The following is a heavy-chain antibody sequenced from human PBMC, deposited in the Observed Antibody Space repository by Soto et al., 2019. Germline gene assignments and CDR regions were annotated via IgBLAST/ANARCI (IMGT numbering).Heavy chain of an antibody. J-gene: IGHJ4*02. CDR3: ASTYSSSWSPFDY. D-gene: IGHD6-13*01. CDR2: INHSGST. V-gene: IGHV4-34*01. CDR1: GGSFSGYY. Sequence: QVQLQQWGAGLLKPSETLSLTCAVYGGSFSGYYWSWIRQPPGKGLEWIGEINHSGSTNYNPSLKSRVAISLDTSKNQFSLTLSSVTAADTAVYYCASTYSSSWSPFDYWGQGTLVTVFS.